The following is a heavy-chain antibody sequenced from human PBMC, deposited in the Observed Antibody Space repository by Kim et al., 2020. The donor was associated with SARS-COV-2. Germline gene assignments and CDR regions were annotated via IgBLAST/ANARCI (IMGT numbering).Heavy chain of an antibody. CDR2: ISSTSSNV. J-gene: IGHJ4*02. CDR1: GFTFSSYS. CDR3: AKSKNYYFDY. V-gene: IGHV3-48*02. Sequence: GGSLRLSCVASGFTFSSYSMNWVRQAPGRGLEWLSYISSTSSNVYYGDSVKGRFIISRDNGKNSLNLQMNSLRDEDTAVYYCAKSKNYYFDYGGQGTLVTVSS.